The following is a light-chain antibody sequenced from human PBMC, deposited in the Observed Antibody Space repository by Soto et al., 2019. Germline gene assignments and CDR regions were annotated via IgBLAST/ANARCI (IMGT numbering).Light chain of an antibody. Sequence: DIVLTQSPGTLSLSPGERATLSCRASQSVSSNYLAWYQQKPGQAPRLLIYGSSSRATGIPDRFSGGGSGTDFTLTISRLEPEDFAVYFCQQYGSSPRTFGQGTKVEI. V-gene: IGKV3-20*01. CDR1: QSVSSNY. CDR2: GSS. CDR3: QQYGSSPRT. J-gene: IGKJ1*01.